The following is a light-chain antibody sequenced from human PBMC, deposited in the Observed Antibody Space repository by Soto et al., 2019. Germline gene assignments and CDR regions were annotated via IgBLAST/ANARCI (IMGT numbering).Light chain of an antibody. V-gene: IGLV1-40*01. J-gene: IGLJ3*02. CDR3: KSYDSSLSGSV. Sequence: QSVLTQPPSVSGAPGQRVTISCTGSRSNIGASYHVHWYQQLPGTAPKLLIYGNSNRPSGVPDRFSGSKSGTSASLAITGLQAEDEADYYCKSYDSSLSGSVFGGGTKLTVL. CDR2: GNS. CDR1: RSNIGASYH.